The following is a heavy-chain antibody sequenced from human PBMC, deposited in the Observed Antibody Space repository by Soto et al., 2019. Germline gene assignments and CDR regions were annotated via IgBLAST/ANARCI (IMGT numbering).Heavy chain of an antibody. D-gene: IGHD5-18*01. CDR2: ISSYNGDT. Sequence: ASVKVSCKASGYTFTRSGISWVRQAPGQGPEWMGWISSYNGDTNYAQTFQGRVNKTTDTSTSTAYMELRSLRYDDTAVYYCEKEGGAPYVYSVLDVGAKGPPVPASS. CDR3: EKEGGAPYVYSVLDV. J-gene: IGHJ6*04. V-gene: IGHV1-18*01. CDR1: GYTFTRSG.